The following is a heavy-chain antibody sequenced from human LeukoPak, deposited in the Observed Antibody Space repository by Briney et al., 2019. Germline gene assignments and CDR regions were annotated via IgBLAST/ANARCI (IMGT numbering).Heavy chain of an antibody. V-gene: IGHV4-34*01. Sequence: SETLSLTCAVYGGSFSGYYWSWIRQTPGKGLEWIGEINHSGSTYYNPSLKSRVSLSVDTSKNQFSLKLSSVTAADTAVLYCARGGSTWYRSSYYYGMDVWGQGTTVTVSS. CDR3: ARGGSTWYRSSYYYGMDV. J-gene: IGHJ6*02. CDR1: GGSFSGYY. D-gene: IGHD6-13*01. CDR2: INHSGST.